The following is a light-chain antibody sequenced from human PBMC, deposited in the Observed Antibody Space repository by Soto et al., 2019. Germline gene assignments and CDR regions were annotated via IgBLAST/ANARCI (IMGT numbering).Light chain of an antibody. V-gene: IGKV3-11*01. J-gene: IGKJ2*01. Sequence: EIVLTQSPATLSLSPGERATLSCRASQSVSSYLAWYQQKPGQDPRLLIYDASNSATGIPARFSGSGSGTGFTLTISSLEPEDFAVYYCQQRSNSPPYTFGQGNKLEIK. CDR1: QSVSSY. CDR3: QQRSNSPPYT. CDR2: DAS.